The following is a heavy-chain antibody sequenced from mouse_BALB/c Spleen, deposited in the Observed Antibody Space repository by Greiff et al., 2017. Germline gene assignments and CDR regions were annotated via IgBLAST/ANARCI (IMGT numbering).Heavy chain of an antibody. CDR2: ISTYYGDA. J-gene: IGHJ2*01. CDR3: ARGPYYFDD. V-gene: IGHV1S137*01. Sequence: QVQLQQSGAELVRPGVSVKISCKGSGYTFTDYAMHWVKQSHAKSLEWIGVISTYYGDASYNQKFKGKATMTVDKSSSTAYMELARLTSEDSAIYYCARGPYYFDDWGQGTTLTVSS. CDR1: GYTFTDYA.